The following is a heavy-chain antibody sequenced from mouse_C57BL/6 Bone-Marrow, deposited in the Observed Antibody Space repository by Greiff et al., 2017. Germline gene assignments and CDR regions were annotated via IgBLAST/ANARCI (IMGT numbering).Heavy chain of an antibody. CDR2: FYPGSGSI. CDR1: GYTFTEYT. CDR3: ARHERYGYYFDY. J-gene: IGHJ2*01. D-gene: IGHD2-14*01. Sequence: VNVVESGAELVKPGASVKLSCKASGYTFTEYTIHWVKQRSGQGLEWIGWFYPGSGSIKYNEKFKDKATLTADKSSSTVYMELSRLTSEDSAVYFCARHERYGYYFDYWGQGTTLTVSS. V-gene: IGHV1-62-2*01.